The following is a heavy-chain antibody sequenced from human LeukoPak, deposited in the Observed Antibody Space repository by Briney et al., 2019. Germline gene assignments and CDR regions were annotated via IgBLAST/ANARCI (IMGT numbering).Heavy chain of an antibody. CDR2: ISSSSSTI. V-gene: IGHV3-48*01. CDR1: GFTFSNYN. Sequence: GGSLRLSCAASGFTFSNYNMNWVRQAPGKGLEWVSYISSSSSTIYYADSLKGRFTISRDNAKNSLYLQMNSLRAEDTAVYYCARERAITIFGVVIPIPFDYWGQGTLVTVSS. CDR3: ARERAITIFGVVIPIPFDY. J-gene: IGHJ4*02. D-gene: IGHD3-3*01.